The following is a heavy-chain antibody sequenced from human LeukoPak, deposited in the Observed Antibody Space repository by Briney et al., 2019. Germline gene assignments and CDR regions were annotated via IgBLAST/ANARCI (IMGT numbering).Heavy chain of an antibody. CDR1: GFIFSSYA. D-gene: IGHD6-6*01. CDR2: ISGSGGST. CDR3: ARSSSVLRDY. V-gene: IGHV3-23*01. Sequence: PGGSLRLSCAASGFIFSSYAMTWVRQAPGQGLQWVSAISGSGGSTYYADSVKGRFTISRDNAKNSLYLQMNSLRAEDTAVYYCARSSSVLRDYWGQGTLVTVSS. J-gene: IGHJ4*02.